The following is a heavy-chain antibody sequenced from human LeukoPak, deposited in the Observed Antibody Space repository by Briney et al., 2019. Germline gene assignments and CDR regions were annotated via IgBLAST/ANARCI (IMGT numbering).Heavy chain of an antibody. CDR2: INPSSGGT. CDR1: GYTFTGYY. CDR3: ARDGIAAAGSEFDP. J-gene: IGHJ5*02. D-gene: IGHD6-13*01. Sequence: ASVKVSCKASGYTFTGYYMHWVRQAPGQGLEWMGWINPSSGGTNYAQKFQGRVTMTRDTSISTAYMELSRLRSDDTAVYYFARDGIAAAGSEFDPWAQGTLVTVSS. V-gene: IGHV1-2*02.